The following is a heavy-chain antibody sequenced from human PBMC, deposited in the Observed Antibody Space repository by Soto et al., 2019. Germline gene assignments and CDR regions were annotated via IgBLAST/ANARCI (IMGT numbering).Heavy chain of an antibody. CDR1: GFTFSSYA. CDR2: ISYDGSNK. V-gene: IGHV3-30-3*01. Sequence: GGSPRLSCAASGFTFSSYAMHWVRQAPGKGLEWVAVISYDGSNKYYADSVKGRFTISRDNSKNTLYLQMNSLRAEDTAVYYCARDWVAADGPDDFDIWGQGTMVTVSS. J-gene: IGHJ3*02. D-gene: IGHD6-13*01. CDR3: ARDWVAADGPDDFDI.